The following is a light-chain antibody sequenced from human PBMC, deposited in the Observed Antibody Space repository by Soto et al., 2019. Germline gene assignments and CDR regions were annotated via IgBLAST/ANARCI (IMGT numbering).Light chain of an antibody. Sequence: ALTQPRSVSGSPGQSVTISCTGTSSDVGGYNFVSWYQQHPGKVPKLMIYDVTKRPSGVPNRFSGSKSGNTASLTISGLQAEDEADYYCCSYAGSSTYVFGTGTKVTVL. CDR3: CSYAGSSTYV. CDR1: SSDVGGYNF. V-gene: IGLV2-11*01. J-gene: IGLJ1*01. CDR2: DVT.